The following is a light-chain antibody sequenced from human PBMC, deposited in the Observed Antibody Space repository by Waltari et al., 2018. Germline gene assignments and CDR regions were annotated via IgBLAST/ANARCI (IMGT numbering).Light chain of an antibody. Sequence: QSALTQPASVSGSPGQSITISCTGTSSDVCGDNYVSWYQQHPGKVPKLLIFDVSNRPSGVSNRFSGSKSGNTASLTISGLQAEDESDYYCCSFTSRSTWVFGGGTKLTVL. CDR1: SSDVCGDNY. CDR2: DVS. CDR3: CSFTSRSTWV. J-gene: IGLJ3*02. V-gene: IGLV2-14*01.